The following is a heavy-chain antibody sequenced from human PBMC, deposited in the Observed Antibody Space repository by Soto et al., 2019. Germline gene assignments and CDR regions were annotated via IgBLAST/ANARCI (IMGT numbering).Heavy chain of an antibody. V-gene: IGHV1-69*12. CDR2: IIPIFGTA. CDR3: ARPSTTYYDSSGYYYGTRFAEYFLH. Sequence: QVPLVQSGAEVKKPGSSVKVSCTASGGTFSSYAISWVRQAPGQGLEWMGGIIPIFGTANYAQKFQGRVTITADESTSTAYLELSSLRSEDTAVYYCARPSTTYYDSSGYYYGTRFAEYFLHWGQGALVTVSS. J-gene: IGHJ1*01. CDR1: GGTFSSYA. D-gene: IGHD3-22*01.